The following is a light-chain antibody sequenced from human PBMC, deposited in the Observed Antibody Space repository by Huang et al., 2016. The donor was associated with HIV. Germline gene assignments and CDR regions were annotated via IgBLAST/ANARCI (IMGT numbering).Light chain of an antibody. CDR2: DAS. CDR1: QDISNY. V-gene: IGKV1-33*01. Sequence: DIQMTQSPSSLSASVGDRVTITCQASQDISNYLNWYQQKPGKAPKLLIFDASNLETGVPSRFSGSGSGTDFTFTINSLQPEDIATYYCLQYDSLPPWTFGQGTKVEIK. CDR3: LQYDSLPPWT. J-gene: IGKJ1*01.